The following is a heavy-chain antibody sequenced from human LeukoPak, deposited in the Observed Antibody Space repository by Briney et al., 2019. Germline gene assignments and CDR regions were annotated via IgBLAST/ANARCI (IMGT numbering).Heavy chain of an antibody. CDR1: GGSISGTDYY. D-gene: IGHD5-12*01. J-gene: IGHJ4*02. Sequence: SETLSLTCSVSGGSISGTDYYWSWIRQPPGKGLEWIGYIHRSGTTSYNPSLKSRITISVDPSMNQFSLKLTSMTAADTAVYYCAGRGYAMAYWGQGTLVTVSS. CDR2: IHRSGTT. V-gene: IGHV4-30-4*01. CDR3: AGRGYAMAY.